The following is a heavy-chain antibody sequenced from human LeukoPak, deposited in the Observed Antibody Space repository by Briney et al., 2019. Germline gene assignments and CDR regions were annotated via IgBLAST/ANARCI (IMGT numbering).Heavy chain of an antibody. CDR1: GFTVGSNY. D-gene: IGHD2-2*01. CDR2: IYSGGST. CDR3: ARDFCSSTSCHN. V-gene: IGHV3-66*01. J-gene: IGHJ4*02. Sequence: GGSLRLSCAASGFTVGSNYMSWVRQAPGKGLEWVSVIYSGGSTYYADSVKGRFTISRDNSKNTLYLQMNSLRAEDTAVYYCARDFCSSTSCHNWGQGTLVTVSS.